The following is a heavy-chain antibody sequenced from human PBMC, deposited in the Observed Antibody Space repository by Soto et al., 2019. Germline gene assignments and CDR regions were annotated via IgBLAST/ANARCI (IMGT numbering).Heavy chain of an antibody. D-gene: IGHD3-3*01. CDR1: GGSISSYY. V-gene: IGHV4-59*01. CDR2: IYYSGST. CDR3: ARVKVRDFWSGYPTPKYYFDY. Sequence: SETLSLTCTVSGGSISSYYWSWIRQPPGKGLEWIGYIYYSGSTNYNPSLKSRVTISVDTSKNQFSLKLSSVTAADTAVYYCARVKVRDFWSGYPTPKYYFDYWGQGTLVTVSS. J-gene: IGHJ4*02.